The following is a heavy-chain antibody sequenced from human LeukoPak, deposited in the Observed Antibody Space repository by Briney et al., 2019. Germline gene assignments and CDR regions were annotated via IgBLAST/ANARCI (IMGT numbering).Heavy chain of an antibody. V-gene: IGHV4-30-2*01. CDR2: IYHSGST. CDR3: ARVSYDILTGYFDAFDI. D-gene: IGHD3-9*01. CDR1: GGSISSGGYS. Sequence: SETLSLTCAVSGGSISSGGYSWSWIRQPPGKGLEWIGYIYHSGSTYYNPSLKSRVTISVDRSKNQFSLKLSSVTAADTAVYYCARVSYDILTGYFDAFDIWGQGTMVTVSS. J-gene: IGHJ3*02.